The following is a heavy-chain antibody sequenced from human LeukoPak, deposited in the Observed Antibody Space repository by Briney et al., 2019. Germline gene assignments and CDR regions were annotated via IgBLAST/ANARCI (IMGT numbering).Heavy chain of an antibody. V-gene: IGHV3-53*01. J-gene: IGHJ3*02. Sequence: GGSLRLSCAASGLIVNSNYMSWVRQAPGKGLEWVSVIYSDGSTYYEDSVKGRFTISRDNSRNTLYMQVNSLRAEDTAVYYCAKLHDKQYQRNAIEIWGQGTLVTVSS. D-gene: IGHD2-2*01. CDR3: AKLHDKQYQRNAIEI. CDR1: GLIVNSNY. CDR2: IYSDGST.